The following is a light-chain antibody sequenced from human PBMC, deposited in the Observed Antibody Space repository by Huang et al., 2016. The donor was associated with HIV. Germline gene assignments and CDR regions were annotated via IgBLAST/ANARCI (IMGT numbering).Light chain of an antibody. CDR1: QSLLHTDGKTY. CDR2: EAS. Sequence: DIVMTQTPRSLSVTPGQPASISCKSSQSLLHTDGKTYLSWYLQKPGQSPQLLIDEASNRCSGVQDRCSGSGSATNFTLKVSRVEAEDVGIYYCMQSMEAGTFGQGTKVEIK. CDR3: MQSMEAGT. J-gene: IGKJ1*01. V-gene: IGKV2D-29*02.